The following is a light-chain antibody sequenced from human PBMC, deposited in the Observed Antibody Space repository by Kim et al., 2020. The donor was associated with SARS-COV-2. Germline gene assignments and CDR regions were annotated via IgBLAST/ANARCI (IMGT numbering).Light chain of an antibody. CDR2: QDS. Sequence: SYELTQPPSVSVSPGQTASITCSGDKLGDKYACWYQQKPGQSPVLVIYQDSKRPSVIPERFSGSNSGNTATLTISGTQAMDEADYYCQAWDSSTAHVVFG. CDR3: QAWDSSTAHVV. V-gene: IGLV3-1*01. J-gene: IGLJ2*01. CDR1: KLGDKY.